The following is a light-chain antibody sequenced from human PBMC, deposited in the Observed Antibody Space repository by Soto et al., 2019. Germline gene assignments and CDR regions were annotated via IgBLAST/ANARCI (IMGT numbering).Light chain of an antibody. J-gene: IGLJ3*02. CDR1: SSNIGAGYD. Sequence: QSVLTQPPSVSGAPGQRVTISCTGSSSNIGAGYDVHWYQQFPGTAPKLLIYGDINRPSGVPDRFSGSRSGSSASLAITGLLPEDEADYYCQSHDSSLNGYEFGGGTKLTVL. V-gene: IGLV1-40*01. CDR3: QSHDSSLNGYE. CDR2: GDI.